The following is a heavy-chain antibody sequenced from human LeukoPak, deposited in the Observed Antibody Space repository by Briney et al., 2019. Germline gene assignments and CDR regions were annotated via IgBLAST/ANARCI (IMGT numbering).Heavy chain of an antibody. J-gene: IGHJ4*02. CDR3: ARGQTIVGATGDF. CDR2: INHSGST. Sequence: SETLSLTCAVYGGSFSGYYWSWIRQPPGKGLEWIGEINHSGSTNYNPSLKSRVTISVDTSKNQFSLKLSSVTAADTAVYYCARGQTIVGATGDFWGQGTLVTVPS. CDR1: GGSFSGYY. V-gene: IGHV4-34*01. D-gene: IGHD1-26*01.